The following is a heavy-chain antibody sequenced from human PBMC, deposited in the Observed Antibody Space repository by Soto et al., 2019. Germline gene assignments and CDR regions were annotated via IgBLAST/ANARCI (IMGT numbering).Heavy chain of an antibody. CDR1: GFTFSSYA. CDR2: INQDGSEM. Sequence: PGGSLRLSCAASGFTFSSYAMSWVRQAPGKGLEWVANINQDGSEMYYVGSVKGRFTISRDNARNSLYLQMNSLRDEDTGLYYCAREIAGYGSYWGQGTLVTVSS. CDR3: AREIAGYGSY. D-gene: IGHD5-12*01. J-gene: IGHJ4*02. V-gene: IGHV3-7*01.